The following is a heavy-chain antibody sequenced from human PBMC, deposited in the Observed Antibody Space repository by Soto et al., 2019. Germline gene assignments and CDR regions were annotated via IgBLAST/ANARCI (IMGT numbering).Heavy chain of an antibody. D-gene: IGHD6-13*01. Sequence: QVTLKESGPVLVKPTETLTLTCTVSGFSLSNARMGVSWIRQPPGKAMEWLAHIFSNDEKSYSTSLKSRLTISNDSSKSQVVRTMTDMGPVGTATYYWARIGEHSSSWWKNYYVYLDVCVKGTTVTVSS. J-gene: IGHJ6*03. CDR2: IFSNDEK. CDR1: GFSLSNARMG. V-gene: IGHV2-26*01. CDR3: ARIGEHSSSWWKNYYVYLDV.